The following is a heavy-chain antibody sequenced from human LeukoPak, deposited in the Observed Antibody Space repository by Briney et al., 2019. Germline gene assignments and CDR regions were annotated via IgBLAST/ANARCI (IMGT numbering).Heavy chain of an antibody. J-gene: IGHJ4*02. CDR1: GFTFSSYR. CDR2: ISSSSSYI. D-gene: IGHD5-24*01. V-gene: IGHV3-21*01. CDR3: ARDGYSEIDY. Sequence: PGGSLRLSCAASGFTFSSYRMNWVRQAPGKGLEWVSSISSSSSYIYYADSVKGRFTISRDNAKNSLDLQMNSLRAEDTAVYYCARDGYSEIDYWGQGTLVTVSS.